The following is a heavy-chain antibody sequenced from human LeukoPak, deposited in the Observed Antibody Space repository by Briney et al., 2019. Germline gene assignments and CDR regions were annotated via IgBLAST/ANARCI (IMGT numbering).Heavy chain of an antibody. J-gene: IGHJ5*02. CDR3: ARESGIAAALDL. V-gene: IGHV3-74*01. D-gene: IGHD6-13*01. CDR2: INTDGSST. CDR1: GFTFSSYC. Sequence: PGGSLRLSCAASGFTFSSYCMHWVRQAPGKGLVWVSRINTDGSSTSYADSVKGRFTISRDNAKNTLYLQMNSPRAEDTAVYYCARESGIAAALDLWGQGTLVTVSS.